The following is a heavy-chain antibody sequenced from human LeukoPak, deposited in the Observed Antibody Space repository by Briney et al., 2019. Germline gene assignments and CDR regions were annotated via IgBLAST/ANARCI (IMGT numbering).Heavy chain of an antibody. Sequence: GSSVKVSCKASGGTFSSYAISWVRQAPGQGLEWMGRIIPIFGTANYAQKFQGRVTITADKSTSTAYMELSSLRSEDTAVYYCATTSTGGYFYYYYMDVWGKGTTVTVSS. D-gene: IGHD7-27*01. CDR2: IIPIFGTA. J-gene: IGHJ6*03. CDR1: GGTFSSYA. V-gene: IGHV1-69*06. CDR3: ATTSTGGYFYYYYMDV.